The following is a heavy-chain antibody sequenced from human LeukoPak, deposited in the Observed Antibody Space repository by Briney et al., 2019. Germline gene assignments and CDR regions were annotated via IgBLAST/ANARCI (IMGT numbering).Heavy chain of an antibody. CDR3: AQQYDFWSGYYVGY. V-gene: IGHV3-11*01. Sequence: PGGSLRLSCAASGFTFSDYYMSWIRQAPGKGLEWVSYISSSGSTICYADSVKGRFTISRDNAKNSLYLQMNSLRAEDTAVYYCAQQYDFWSGYYVGYWGQGTLVTVSS. CDR1: GFTFSDYY. D-gene: IGHD3-3*01. CDR2: ISSSGSTI. J-gene: IGHJ4*02.